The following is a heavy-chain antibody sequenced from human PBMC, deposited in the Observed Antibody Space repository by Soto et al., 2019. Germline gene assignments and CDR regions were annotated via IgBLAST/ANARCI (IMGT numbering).Heavy chain of an antibody. D-gene: IGHD5-12*01. V-gene: IGHV4-39*01. CDR1: GGSISSSSYY. CDR3: ARRRGYSGYVNFDY. Sequence: SETLSLTCAVSGGSISSSSYYWGWIRQPPGKGLEWIGSIYYSGSTYYNPSLKSRVTISVDTSKNQFSLKLSSVTAADTAVYYCARRRGYSGYVNFDYWGQGTLVTVSS. J-gene: IGHJ4*02. CDR2: IYYSGST.